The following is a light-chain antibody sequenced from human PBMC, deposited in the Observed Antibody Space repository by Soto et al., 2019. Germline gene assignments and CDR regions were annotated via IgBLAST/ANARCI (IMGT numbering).Light chain of an antibody. Sequence: QSALTQPRSVSGSPGQSVTISCTGTSSDVGGYKYVSWYQQHPGKAPKLMIYDVSKRPSGVPDRFAGFKSGDTASLTISGVQAEDEADYYCCSYAGGYTEVFGTGTKLTVL. J-gene: IGLJ1*01. CDR1: SSDVGGYKY. V-gene: IGLV2-11*01. CDR3: CSYAGGYTEV. CDR2: DVS.